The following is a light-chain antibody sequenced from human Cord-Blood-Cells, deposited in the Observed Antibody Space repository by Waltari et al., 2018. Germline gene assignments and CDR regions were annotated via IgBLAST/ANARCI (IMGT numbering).Light chain of an antibody. CDR1: QGISSY. J-gene: IGKJ4*01. CDR2: AAS. Sequence: DIESTMSRPFLSVEVGDRVTITCRASQGISSYLAWYQQKPGKAPKLLIYAASTLQSGVPSRFSGSGSGTEFTLTISSLQPEDFATYYCQQLNSYPLTFGGGTKVEIK. CDR3: QQLNSYPLT. V-gene: IGKV1-9*01.